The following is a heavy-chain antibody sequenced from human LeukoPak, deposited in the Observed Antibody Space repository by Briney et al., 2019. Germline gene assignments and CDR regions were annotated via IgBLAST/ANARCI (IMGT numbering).Heavy chain of an antibody. CDR3: ARGLNKYCSGGSCYSGS. CDR2: INHSGST. D-gene: IGHD2-15*01. J-gene: IGHJ4*02. Sequence: SETLSLTCAVYGGSFSGYYWSWIRRPPGKGLEWIGEINHSGSTNYNPSLKSRVTISVDTSKNQFSLKLSSVTAADTAVYYCARGLNKYCSGGSCYSGSWGQGTLVTVSS. V-gene: IGHV4-34*01. CDR1: GGSFSGYY.